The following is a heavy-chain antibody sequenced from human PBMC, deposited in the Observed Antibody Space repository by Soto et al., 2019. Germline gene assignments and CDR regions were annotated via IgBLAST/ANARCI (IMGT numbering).Heavy chain of an antibody. Sequence: AQLAQSGAEVKKPGASVQVSCTASGLTFTTNYIHWVRQAPGQGPEWMGMINPGTGSTTYAAKLQGRVALTRDTSTSTVYMELSSLTSEDTAVYFCTRDFCTGTSCYLGYFEHWGQGTLVTVSS. J-gene: IGHJ1*01. CDR1: GLTFTTNY. CDR3: TRDFCTGTSCYLGYFEH. CDR2: INPGTGST. D-gene: IGHD2-2*01. V-gene: IGHV1-46*03.